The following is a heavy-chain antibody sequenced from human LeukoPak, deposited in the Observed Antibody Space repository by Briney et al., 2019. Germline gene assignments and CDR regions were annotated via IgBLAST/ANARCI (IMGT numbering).Heavy chain of an antibody. J-gene: IGHJ3*02. CDR3: ALPFRYYDSSGYYHVAFDI. V-gene: IGHV1-46*03. D-gene: IGHD3-22*01. CDR1: GYTFTSYY. Sequence: GASVKDSCKASGYTFTSYYMHSVRQAPGQGLEWMGIINPSGGSTSYAQKFQGRVTMTRDTSTSTVYMELSSLRSEDTAVYYCALPFRYYDSSGYYHVAFDIWGQGTMVTVSS. CDR2: INPSGGST.